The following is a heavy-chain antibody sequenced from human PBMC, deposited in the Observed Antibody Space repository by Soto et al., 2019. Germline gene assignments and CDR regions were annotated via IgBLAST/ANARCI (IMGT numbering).Heavy chain of an antibody. V-gene: IGHV3-7*01. CDR3: AIVVGATQMDFDY. J-gene: IGHJ4*02. CDR2: IKQAGSEK. Sequence: EVQMVESGGGLVQPGESLRLSCAASGFTFSSYWMTWVRQAPGKGLEWVANIKQAGSEKYYVDSLRGRFTMSRDNSKNTLYLQMNSLRAEDTAVYYCAIVVGATQMDFDYWGQGTLVTVSS. D-gene: IGHD1-26*01. CDR1: GFTFSSYW.